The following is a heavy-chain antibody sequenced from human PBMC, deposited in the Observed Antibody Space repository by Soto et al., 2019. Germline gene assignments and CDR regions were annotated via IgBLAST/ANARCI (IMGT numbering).Heavy chain of an antibody. CDR3: ATEVHDSGYSFDY. D-gene: IGHD3-10*01. J-gene: IGHJ4*02. Sequence: SETLSLTCTVSGGSISSGGYYWSWIRQHPGKGLEWIGYIYYSGSTYYNPSLKSRVTISVDTSKNQFSLKLSSVTAADTAVYYCATEVHDSGYSFDYWGQGTLVTVSS. CDR1: GGSISSGGYY. CDR2: IYYSGST. V-gene: IGHV4-31*03.